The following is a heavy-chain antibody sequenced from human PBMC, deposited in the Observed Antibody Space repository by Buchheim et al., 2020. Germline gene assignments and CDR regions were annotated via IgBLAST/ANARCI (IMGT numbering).Heavy chain of an antibody. J-gene: IGHJ4*02. V-gene: IGHV3-30*18. CDR3: AKEGATALDY. D-gene: IGHD1-26*01. CDR1: GFTFSSYG. Sequence: QVQLVESGGGVVQPGRSLRLSCAASGFTFSSYGMHWARQAPGKGLEWVAVISYDGSNKYYADSVKGRFTISRDNSKNTLYLQMNSLRAEDTAVYYCAKEGATALDYWGQGTL. CDR2: ISYDGSNK.